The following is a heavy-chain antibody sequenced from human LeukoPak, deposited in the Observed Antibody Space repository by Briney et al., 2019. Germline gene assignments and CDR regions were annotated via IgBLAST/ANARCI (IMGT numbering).Heavy chain of an antibody. D-gene: IGHD3-3*01. CDR2: INHSGST. Sequence: PSETLSLTCAVSGGSFSGYYWSWIRQPPGKGLEWIGEINHSGSTNYNPSLKSRVTISVDTSKNQFSLKLSYVTAAGTAVYYCARGYYDFWSGYSYFDYWGQGTLVTVSS. J-gene: IGHJ4*02. CDR1: GGSFSGYY. V-gene: IGHV4-34*01. CDR3: ARGYYDFWSGYSYFDY.